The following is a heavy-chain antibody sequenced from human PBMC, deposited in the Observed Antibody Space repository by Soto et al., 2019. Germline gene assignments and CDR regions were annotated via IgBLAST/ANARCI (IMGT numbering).Heavy chain of an antibody. D-gene: IGHD3-22*01. CDR3: ARRSYYDSSGANDALDF. Sequence: GQAVKLSCTGSGYSDTLYWIAWVRPKTGKGLEWMAIIYPGDSATKYSPSFQGQVSISADKSNNTAYLQWSSLKASDTAMYYCARRSYYDSSGANDALDFWGQAKSVTV. V-gene: IGHV5-51*01. J-gene: IGHJ3*01. CDR1: GYSDTLYW. CDR2: IYPGDSAT.